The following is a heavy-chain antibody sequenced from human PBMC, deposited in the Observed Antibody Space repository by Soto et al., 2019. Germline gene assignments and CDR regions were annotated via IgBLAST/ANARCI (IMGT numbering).Heavy chain of an antibody. V-gene: IGHV3-33*01. CDR1: GFTFSSYG. J-gene: IGHJ2*01. CDR3: ARNLVWYLDC. CDR2: IWYDGSNK. Sequence: AGGSLRLSCAASGFTFSSYGMHWVRQAPGEGLEWLAIIWYDGSNKYYADSVKGRFTISRDNTQNTVYLQMNSLTAEDTAVYYCARNLVWYLDCWGRGTLVTVSS.